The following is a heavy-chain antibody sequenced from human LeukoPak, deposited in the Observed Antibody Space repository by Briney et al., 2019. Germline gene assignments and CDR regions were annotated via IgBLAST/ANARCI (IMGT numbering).Heavy chain of an antibody. CDR2: IYYSGST. V-gene: IGHV4-30-4*01. D-gene: IGHD2/OR15-2a*01. Sequence: SQTLSLTCTVSGGSISSGDYYWSWLRQPPGKGLEWIGYIYYSGSTYYNPSLKSRVTISVDTSKNQFSLKLSSVTAADTAVYYCARDLLGGDFDYWGQGTLVTVSS. CDR3: ARDLLGGDFDY. CDR1: GGSISSGDYY. J-gene: IGHJ4*02.